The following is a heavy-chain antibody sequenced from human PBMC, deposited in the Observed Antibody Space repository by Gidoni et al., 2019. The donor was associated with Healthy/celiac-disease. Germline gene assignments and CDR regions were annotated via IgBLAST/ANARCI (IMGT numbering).Heavy chain of an antibody. CDR2: ISYDGSNK. Sequence: QVQLVESGGGVVQPGRSLRLSCAASGFTFSSYGMHWVRQAPGKGLEWVAVISYDGSNKYYADSVKGRFTISRDNSKNTLYLQMNSLRAEDTAVYYCAKDGDRYFDYWGQGTLVTVSS. CDR1: GFTFSSYG. CDR3: AKDGDRYFDY. V-gene: IGHV3-30*18. J-gene: IGHJ4*02. D-gene: IGHD7-27*01.